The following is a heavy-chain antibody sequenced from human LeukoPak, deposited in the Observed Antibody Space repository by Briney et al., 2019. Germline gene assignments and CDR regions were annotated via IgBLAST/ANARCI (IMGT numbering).Heavy chain of an antibody. CDR1: GFTFSSYW. J-gene: IGHJ6*03. CDR3: ARDRRGVGYRPQYYYYYYMDV. Sequence: GGSLRLSCAASGFTFSSYWMTWVRQAPGEGREWVANIKQDGSEKYYVDSVEGRFTISRDNAKNSLYLQMNSLRAEDTAVYYCARDRRGVGYRPQYYYYYYMDVWGKGTTVTVSS. CDR2: IKQDGSEK. V-gene: IGHV3-7*01. D-gene: IGHD5-24*01.